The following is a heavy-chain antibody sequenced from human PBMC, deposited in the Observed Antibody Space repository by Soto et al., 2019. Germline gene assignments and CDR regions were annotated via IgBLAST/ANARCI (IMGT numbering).Heavy chain of an antibody. D-gene: IGHD3-3*01. V-gene: IGHV1-2*02. CDR2: IIPNSCGT. CDR1: GYTFTAYY. J-gene: IGHJ4*02. Sequence: ASVKVSCKASGYTFTAYYMHWVRQAPGQGLEWMGWIIPNSCGTKYAQKFQGRVTMTRDTSLSTAYMELSRLRSDDTAVYYCARDSAFFDFWSGYHDYWGQGTLVTVSS. CDR3: ARDSAFFDFWSGYHDY.